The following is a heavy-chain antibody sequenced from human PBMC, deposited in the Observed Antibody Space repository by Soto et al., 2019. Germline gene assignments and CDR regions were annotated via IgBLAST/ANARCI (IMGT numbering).Heavy chain of an antibody. CDR3: ARDRVYTGGSDADY. D-gene: IGHD2-8*02. CDR1: GYTFSNYA. CDR2: INTGSGYT. Sequence: QVHLVQSGAEVKKPGSSVRVSCKTSGYTFSNYAISWVRQAPGQGLEWMGWINTGSGYTNYAHDIVTMTKDASTYTAYLEVTSLRSDDTAIYYCARDRVYTGGSDADYWGQGTLVTVSS. J-gene: IGHJ4*02. V-gene: IGHV1-18*01.